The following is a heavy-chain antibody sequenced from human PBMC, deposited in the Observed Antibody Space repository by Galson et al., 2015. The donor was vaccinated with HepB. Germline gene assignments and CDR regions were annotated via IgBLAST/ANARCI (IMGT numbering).Heavy chain of an antibody. CDR1: GYTFTAYY. D-gene: IGHD5-18*01. CDR3: ARDDKLSCHDWGYGYNFGHHGNVGP. V-gene: IGHV1-2*06. J-gene: IGHJ5*02. Sequence: SVKVSCKASGYTFTAYYMHWVRQAPGQGLEWMGRINPNSGDTNYAREFQGRVTMTRDTSISTAFLELTRLRSDDTAVYYCARDDKLSCHDWGYGYNFGHHGNVGPWGQGSLVIVSS. CDR2: INPNSGDT.